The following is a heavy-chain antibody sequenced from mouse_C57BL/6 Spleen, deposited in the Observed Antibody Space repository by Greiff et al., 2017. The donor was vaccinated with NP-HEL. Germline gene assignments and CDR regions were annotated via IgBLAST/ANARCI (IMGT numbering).Heavy chain of an antibody. CDR3: ARERTMADGAMDY. CDR2: IWSGGST. Sequence: VKVVESGPGLVQPSQSLSITCTVSGFSLTSYGVHWVRQSPGKGLEWLGVIWSGGSTDYNAAFISRLSISKDNSKSQVFFKMNSLQADDTAIYYCARERTMADGAMDYWGQGTSVTVSS. CDR1: GFSLTSYG. J-gene: IGHJ4*01. D-gene: IGHD1-1*02. V-gene: IGHV2-2*01.